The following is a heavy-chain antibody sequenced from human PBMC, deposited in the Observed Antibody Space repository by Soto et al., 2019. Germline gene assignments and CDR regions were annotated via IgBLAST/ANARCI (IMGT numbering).Heavy chain of an antibody. Sequence: VASVKVSCKASGGTFSSYAISWVRQAPGQGLEWMGGIIPIFGTANYAQKFQGRVTITADESTSTAYMELSSLRSEDTAVYHCARYRYYYDIGPQAFDIWCPGPMVTVS. CDR3: ARYRYYYDIGPQAFDI. J-gene: IGHJ3*02. CDR2: IIPIFGTA. CDR1: GGTFSSYA. D-gene: IGHD3-22*01. V-gene: IGHV1-69*13.